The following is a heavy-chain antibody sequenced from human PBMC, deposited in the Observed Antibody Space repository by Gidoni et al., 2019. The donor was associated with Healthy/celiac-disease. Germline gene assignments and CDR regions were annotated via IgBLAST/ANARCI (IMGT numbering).Heavy chain of an antibody. CDR2: ISYDGSNK. CDR1: GFTFSSYA. J-gene: IGHJ4*02. V-gene: IGHV3-30-3*01. D-gene: IGHD5-12*01. Sequence: QVQLVESGGGVVQPGRSLGLSCAASGFTFSSYAMHWVRQAPGKGLEWVAVISYDGSNKYYADSVKGRFTISRDNSKNTLYLQMNSLRAEDTAVYYCARDSVRYSGYDVDYWGQGTLVTVSS. CDR3: ARDSVRYSGYDVDY.